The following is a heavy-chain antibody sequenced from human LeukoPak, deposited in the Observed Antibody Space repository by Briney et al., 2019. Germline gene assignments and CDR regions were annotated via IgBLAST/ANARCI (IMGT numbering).Heavy chain of an antibody. CDR3: ARDSGFSGTQRGEY. D-gene: IGHD3/OR15-3a*01. V-gene: IGHV3-7*01. CDR2: IKQDGSEK. J-gene: IGHJ4*02. Sequence: GGSLRLSCAASGFTFSSYWMSWVRQAPGKGLEWVANIKQDGSEKYYVDSVKGRFTISRDNSKNTLYLQMNSLRAEGTAVYYCARDSGFSGTQRGEYWGQGTLVTVSS. CDR1: GFTFSSYW.